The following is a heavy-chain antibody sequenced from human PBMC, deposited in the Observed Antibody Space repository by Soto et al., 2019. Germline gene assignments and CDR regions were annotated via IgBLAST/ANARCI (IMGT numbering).Heavy chain of an antibody. CDR3: ARATVTRVDY. CDR1: GGSISSGGYS. CDR2: IYHSGST. Sequence: QLQLQESGSGLVKPSQTLSLTCAVSGGSISSGGYSWSWIRQPPGKGLEWIGYIYHSGSTYYNPXXXXXXXXXXXXXXXXXXXXXXXXXXXXXXXXXXARATVTRVDYWGQGTLVTVSS. D-gene: IGHD4-17*01. V-gene: IGHV4-30-2*01. J-gene: IGHJ4*02.